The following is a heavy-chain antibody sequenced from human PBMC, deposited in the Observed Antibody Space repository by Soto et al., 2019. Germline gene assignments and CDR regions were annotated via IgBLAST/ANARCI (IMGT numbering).Heavy chain of an antibody. CDR2: INPNGGIT. D-gene: IGHD5-18*01. Sequence: ASVKVSCKASGYTFTHYYIHWVRQAPGQGLEWMGIINPNGGITTYAQKFRAGFTMTRDTSTSTVYLELSSLRSEDSAIYYCATSVNSAMAFDYWGQGTLVTVSS. CDR1: GYTFTHYY. V-gene: IGHV1-46*01. CDR3: ATSVNSAMAFDY. J-gene: IGHJ4*02.